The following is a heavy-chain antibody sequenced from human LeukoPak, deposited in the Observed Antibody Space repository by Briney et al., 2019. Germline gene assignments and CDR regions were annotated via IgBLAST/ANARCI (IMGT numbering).Heavy chain of an antibody. D-gene: IGHD1-1*01. Sequence: ASVKVSCKASGYTFTSYDINWVRQATGQGLEWMGWMNPNSGNTGYAQKFQGRVTMTRNTSISTAYMELSSLRSEDTAVYYCARGDYLEPAYGMDVWGQGTTVTVSS. V-gene: IGHV1-8*01. J-gene: IGHJ6*02. CDR1: GYTFTSYD. CDR2: MNPNSGNT. CDR3: ARGDYLEPAYGMDV.